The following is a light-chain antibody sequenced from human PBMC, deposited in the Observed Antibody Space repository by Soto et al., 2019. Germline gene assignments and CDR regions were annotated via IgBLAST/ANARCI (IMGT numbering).Light chain of an antibody. CDR1: SGSIAINY. Sequence: NFMLTQPHSGSEAPGKTVTISFTRSSGSIAINYVQWYQQRPGIAPTTVIYEDNQRPSGVPDRFSGSIDSSSNSASLTISGLKTEYEADYYCQSYDSRDHVVFGGGTKLTVL. J-gene: IGLJ2*01. V-gene: IGLV6-57*04. CDR3: QSYDSRDHVV. CDR2: EDN.